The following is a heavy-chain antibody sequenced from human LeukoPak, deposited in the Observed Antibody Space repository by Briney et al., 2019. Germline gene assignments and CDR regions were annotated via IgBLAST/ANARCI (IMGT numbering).Heavy chain of an antibody. CDR2: IYPGDSDT. Sequence: GESLKISCKGSGYSFTSYWIGWVRQMPGKGLEWMGIIYPGDSDTRYSPSFQGQVTISADKSISTAYLQWSSLKALDTAMYYCARQLRYCSTTSCLHGDWFDPWGQGTLVTVSS. CDR1: GYSFTSYW. V-gene: IGHV5-51*01. CDR3: ARQLRYCSTTSCLHGDWFDP. J-gene: IGHJ5*02. D-gene: IGHD2-2*01.